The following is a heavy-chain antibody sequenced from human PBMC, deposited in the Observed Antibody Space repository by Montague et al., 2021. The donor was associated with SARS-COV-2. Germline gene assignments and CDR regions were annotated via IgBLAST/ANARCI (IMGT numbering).Heavy chain of an antibody. CDR3: ARSYYDILTAYYTPFDY. CDR2: IDWDDDK. J-gene: IGHJ4*02. V-gene: IGHV2-70*04. CDR1: GFSLSTSGMR. Sequence: PELVKPTQTLTLTCTFSGFSLSTSGMRASWIRQPPGKALEWLARIDWDDDKFYSTSLKTSLTISKDTSKNQVVLTMTYMDPVDTATYYCARSYYDILTAYYTPFDYWDQGTRVTVSS. D-gene: IGHD3-9*01.